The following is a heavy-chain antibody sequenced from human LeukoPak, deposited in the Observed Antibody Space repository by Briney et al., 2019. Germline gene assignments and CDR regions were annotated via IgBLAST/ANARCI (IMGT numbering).Heavy chain of an antibody. V-gene: IGHV1-18*01. D-gene: IGHD3-3*01. CDR2: ISAYNGNI. CDR1: GYTFTSYG. J-gene: IGHJ5*02. Sequence: GASVKVSCKASGYTFTSYGISWVRQAPGQGLEWMGWISAYNGNINYAQKLQGRVTMTTDTSTSTAYMELRSLRSDDTAVYYCAITIFGVVTFDPWGQGTLVTVSS. CDR3: AITIFGVVTFDP.